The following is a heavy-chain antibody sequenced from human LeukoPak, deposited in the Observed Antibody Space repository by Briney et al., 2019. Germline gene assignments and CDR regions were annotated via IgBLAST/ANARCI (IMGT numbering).Heavy chain of an antibody. V-gene: IGHV3-23*01. CDR2: ISESGGST. CDR1: GFSFSSYG. J-gene: IGHJ4*02. Sequence: GGSLRLSCAASGFSFSSYGMTWVRQAPGKGLEWVSSISESGGSTYDADSVKGRFTISRDNSKNTLFLQMNSLRVEDTAVYYCARDFESGTYSDYWGQGTLVTVSS. D-gene: IGHD1-26*01. CDR3: ARDFESGTYSDY.